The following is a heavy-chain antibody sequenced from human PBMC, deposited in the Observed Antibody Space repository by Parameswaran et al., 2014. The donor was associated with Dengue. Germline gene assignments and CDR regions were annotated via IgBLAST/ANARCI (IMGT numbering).Heavy chain of an antibody. Sequence: WIRQPPGKGLEWIGEINHSGSTNYNPSLKSRVTISVDTSKNQFSLKLSSVTAADTAVYYCARTSGTRPGSWFDPWGQGTLVTVSS. CDR2: INHSGST. CDR3: ARTSGTRPGSWFDP. V-gene: IGHV4-34*01. D-gene: IGHD3-10*01. J-gene: IGHJ5*02.